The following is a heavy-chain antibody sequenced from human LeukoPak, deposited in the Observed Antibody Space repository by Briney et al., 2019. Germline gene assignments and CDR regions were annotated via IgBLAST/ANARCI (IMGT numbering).Heavy chain of an antibody. CDR1: GGSISSYY. J-gene: IGHJ4*02. V-gene: IGHV4-59*05. CDR2: IYYSGST. Sequence: PSETLSLTCTVSGGSISSYYWNWIRQPPGKGLEWIGSIYYSGSTYYNPSLKSRVTISVDTSKNQFSLKLSSVTAADTAVYYCARPRSSSSGYLDYWGQGTLVTVSS. D-gene: IGHD3-22*01. CDR3: ARPRSSSSGYLDY.